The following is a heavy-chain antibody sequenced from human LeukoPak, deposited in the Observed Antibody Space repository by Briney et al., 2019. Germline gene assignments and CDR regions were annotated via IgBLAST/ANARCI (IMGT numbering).Heavy chain of an antibody. Sequence: SETLSLTCTVSGGSISSYYWSWIRQPPGKGLEWIGYIYYSGSTNYNPPLKSRVTISVDTSKNQFSLKLSSVTAADTAVYYCAREFVQWEPDYWGQGTLVTVSS. D-gene: IGHD1-26*01. CDR3: AREFVQWEPDY. V-gene: IGHV4-59*01. CDR1: GGSISSYY. J-gene: IGHJ4*02. CDR2: IYYSGST.